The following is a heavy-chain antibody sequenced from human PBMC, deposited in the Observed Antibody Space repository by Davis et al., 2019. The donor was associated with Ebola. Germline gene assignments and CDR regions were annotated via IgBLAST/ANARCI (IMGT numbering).Heavy chain of an antibody. D-gene: IGHD6-6*01. J-gene: IGHJ2*01. CDR2: IYYNGRT. V-gene: IGHV4-59*12. CDR1: GLTITTNY. CDR3: ARLSGLFSSASGALYFDL. Sequence: ESLKISCAASGLTITTNYMNRVRQPPGKGLEWIGTIYYNGRTYYKPSLESRVTISLDTSRNQFSLKLSSVTAADTAVYFCARLSGLFSSASGALYFDLWGRGTLVSVSS.